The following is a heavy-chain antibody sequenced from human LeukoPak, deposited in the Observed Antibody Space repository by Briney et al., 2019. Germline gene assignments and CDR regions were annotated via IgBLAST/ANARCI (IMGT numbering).Heavy chain of an antibody. Sequence: PGGSLRLSCAASGFTFSSYSMNWVRQAPGKGLEWVSSISSSSSYIYYADSVKGRFTISRDNAKNSLYLQMNSLRAEDTAVYYCARDLYGSGSYHFTRPDVWGQGTTVTVSS. CDR3: ARDLYGSGSYHFTRPDV. CDR1: GFTFSSYS. D-gene: IGHD3-10*01. CDR2: ISSSSSYI. J-gene: IGHJ6*02. V-gene: IGHV3-21*01.